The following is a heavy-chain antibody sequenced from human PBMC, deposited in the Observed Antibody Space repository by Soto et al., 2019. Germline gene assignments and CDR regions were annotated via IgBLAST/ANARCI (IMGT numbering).Heavy chain of an antibody. CDR3: AKVLGSDDILTGDY. V-gene: IGHV3-30*18. CDR2: ISYDGSNK. J-gene: IGHJ4*02. Sequence: QVQLVESGGGVVQPGRSLRLSCAASGFTFSSYGMHWVRQAPGKGLEWVAVISYDGSNKYYADSVKGRFTISRDNSKNTLYLQMNSLRAEDTAVYYCAKVLGSDDILTGDYWGQGTLVTVSS. CDR1: GFTFSSYG. D-gene: IGHD3-9*01.